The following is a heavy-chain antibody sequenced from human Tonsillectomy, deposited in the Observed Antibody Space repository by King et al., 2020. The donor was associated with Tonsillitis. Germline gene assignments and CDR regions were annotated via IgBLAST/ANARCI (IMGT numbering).Heavy chain of an antibody. CDR3: AKVGSYYIQKLDY. CDR2: IRYDGSNK. CDR1: GFTFSSYG. V-gene: IGHV3-30*02. D-gene: IGHD1-26*01. J-gene: IGHJ4*02. Sequence: QLVQSGGGVVQPGGSLRLSCAASGFTFSSYGMHWVRQAPGKGLEWVAFIRYDGSNKYYADSVKGRFTISRDNSKKTLYLQINSLRPEDTAVYYCAKVGSYYIQKLDYWGQGTQVTVSS.